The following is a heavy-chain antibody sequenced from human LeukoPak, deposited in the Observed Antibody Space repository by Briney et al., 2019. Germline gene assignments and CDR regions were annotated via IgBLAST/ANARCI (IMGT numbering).Heavy chain of an antibody. V-gene: IGHV3-11*04. D-gene: IGHD4-23*01. CDR3: AKRYGGNSGRSIDY. CDR2: ISSGGSSI. CDR1: GFTFSDYY. J-gene: IGHJ4*02. Sequence: GGSLRLSCAASGFTFSDYYMNWIRQAPGKGLEWVSYISSGGSSIYYADSVKGRFTISRDNAKSSLYMQMNSLRAEDTAVYYCAKRYGGNSGRSIDYWGQGTLVTVSS.